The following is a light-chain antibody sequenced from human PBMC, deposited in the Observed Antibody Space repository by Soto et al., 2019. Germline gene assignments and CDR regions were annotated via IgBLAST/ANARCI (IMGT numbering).Light chain of an antibody. CDR1: QSLLHSNGYNY. CDR2: LGS. V-gene: IGKV2-28*01. CDR3: MQALQTRVT. Sequence: DIVMTQSPLSLPVTPGEPASISCRSSQSLLHSNGYNYLDWYLQKPGQSPQLLIYLGSNRASGVXDXXSGSGSGTDFTLKISRVEAEDVGVYYCMQALQTRVTFGGGTKVEIK. J-gene: IGKJ4*01.